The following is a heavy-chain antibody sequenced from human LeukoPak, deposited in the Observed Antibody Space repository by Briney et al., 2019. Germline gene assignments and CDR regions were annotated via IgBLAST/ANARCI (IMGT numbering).Heavy chain of an antibody. CDR3: ARDLEYFDWPHYYYYYMDV. Sequence: PSETLSLTCTVSGDSISTYYWSWIRQPAGKGLEWIGRIYTSGSTNYNPSLKSRVTMSVDTSKNQFSLKLSSVTAAETAVYYYARDLEYFDWPHYYYYYMDVWGKGTTVTISS. J-gene: IGHJ6*03. CDR1: GDSISTYY. V-gene: IGHV4-4*07. D-gene: IGHD3-9*01. CDR2: IYTSGST.